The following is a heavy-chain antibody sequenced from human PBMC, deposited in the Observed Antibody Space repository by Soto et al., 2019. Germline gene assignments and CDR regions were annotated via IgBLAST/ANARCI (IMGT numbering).Heavy chain of an antibody. CDR1: GGTFSRHA. Sequence: QVQLVQSGAEVRKPGSSVKVSCKASGGTFSRHAISWVRQAPGQGLEWMGGIIPIFGTANHAQKFQGRVTMIADKSTSTVYMELSSLRSEDTAMYYCARGWGYDSNDYYYAYWGQGTLVIVSS. V-gene: IGHV1-69*06. CDR2: IIPIFGTA. J-gene: IGHJ4*02. CDR3: ARGWGYDSNDYYYAY. D-gene: IGHD3-22*01.